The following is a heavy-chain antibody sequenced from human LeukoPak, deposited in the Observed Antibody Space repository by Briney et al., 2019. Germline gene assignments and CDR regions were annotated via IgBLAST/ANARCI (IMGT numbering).Heavy chain of an antibody. CDR2: IYYSGST. Sequence: SETLSLTCTVSGGSISSYYWSWIRQPPGKGLEWIGYIYYSGSTNYNPSLKSRVTISVDTSKNQFSLKLSSVTAADTAVYYCARRRLGSDYFDYWGQGTLVTVSS. V-gene: IGHV4-59*01. CDR1: GGSISSYY. CDR3: ARRRLGSDYFDY. J-gene: IGHJ4*02. D-gene: IGHD6-19*01.